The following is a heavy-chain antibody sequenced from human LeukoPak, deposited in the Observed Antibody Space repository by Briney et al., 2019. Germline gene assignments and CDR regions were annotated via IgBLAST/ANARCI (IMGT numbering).Heavy chain of an antibody. V-gene: IGHV1-2*06. J-gene: IGHJ4*02. Sequence: ASVKLPCQASGFPFTAYHIHWVRQAPGQGLEWMGRINPNSGGADYSHNIQGRVTMTRDTSLSTVYMEMSSLTSDDTAVYFCARGLISGSDGTRKHTSVGFAFNYWGQGTLVTVSS. CDR3: ARGLISGSDGTRKHTSVGFAFNY. CDR2: INPNSGGA. CDR1: GFPFTAYH. D-gene: IGHD1-26*01.